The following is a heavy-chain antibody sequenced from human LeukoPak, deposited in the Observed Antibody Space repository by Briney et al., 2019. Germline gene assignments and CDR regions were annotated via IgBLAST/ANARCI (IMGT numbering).Heavy chain of an antibody. J-gene: IGHJ3*02. CDR3: ARDSNYYDGSAYYDVFDI. Sequence: GGSLRLSCTASGFSFSGHWMHWARQLPGKGLVWVSRISPTGSTTSYVDSVKGRFTVSRDNAKNSLYLQMNSLRDEDTAIYYCARDSNYYDGSAYYDVFDIWGQGTMVIVSS. CDR1: GFSFSGHW. CDR2: ISPTGSTT. V-gene: IGHV3-74*01. D-gene: IGHD3-22*01.